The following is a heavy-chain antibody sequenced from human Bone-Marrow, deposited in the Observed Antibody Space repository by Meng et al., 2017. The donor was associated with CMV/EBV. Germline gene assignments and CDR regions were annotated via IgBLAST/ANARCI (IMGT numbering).Heavy chain of an antibody. CDR1: GYTFTSYY. Sequence: ASVKVSCKASGYTFTSYYMHWVRQAPGQGLEWMGIINPSGGSTSYAQKFQGRVTMTRDTSTSTVYMELSSLRSEDTAVYFCASKMYYDFWSAYRGTEGVDPFNIWGQGTLVTVSS. CDR3: ASKMYYDFWSAYRGTEGVDPFNI. V-gene: IGHV1-46*01. CDR2: INPSGGST. D-gene: IGHD3-3*01. J-gene: IGHJ3*02.